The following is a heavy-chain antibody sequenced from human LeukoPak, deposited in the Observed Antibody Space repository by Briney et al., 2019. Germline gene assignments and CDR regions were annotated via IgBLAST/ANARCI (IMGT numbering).Heavy chain of an antibody. Sequence: ASVKVSCKVSGYTLTELSMHWVRQAPGKGLEWMGGFDPEDGETIYAQKFQGRATMTEDTSTDTAYMELSSLRSEDTAVYYCATVGNYGDYWNWFDPWGQGTLVTVSS. V-gene: IGHV1-24*01. CDR2: FDPEDGET. D-gene: IGHD4-17*01. J-gene: IGHJ5*02. CDR1: GYTLTELS. CDR3: ATVGNYGDYWNWFDP.